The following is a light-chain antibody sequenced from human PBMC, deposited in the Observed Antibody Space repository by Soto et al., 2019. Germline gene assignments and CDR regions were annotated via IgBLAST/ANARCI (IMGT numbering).Light chain of an antibody. CDR2: KVS. J-gene: IGKJ4*01. V-gene: IGKV2-30*01. Sequence: DGVLAQSQLALPVTLGQPASISCRSSTSLVYRDGNAYLNGCRQRTGQSPWRLIYKVSNRNSGVTDRFNRSGSGTDYTLNINRVEAEDVGGSYCMQATLWERLNVGGGT. CDR1: TSLVYRDGNAY. CDR3: MQATLWERLN.